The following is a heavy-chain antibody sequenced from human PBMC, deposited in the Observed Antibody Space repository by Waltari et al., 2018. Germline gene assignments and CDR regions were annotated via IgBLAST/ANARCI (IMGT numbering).Heavy chain of an antibody. CDR3: VRMYYEFWSGAMGGMDV. V-gene: IGHV4-39*07. Sequence: QLQLQESGPGLVKPSETLSLTCTVSGGSISSSSYYWGWIRQPPGKGLEWIGSIYYSGSTYYNPSLKSRVTISVDTSKNQFSLKLSSVTAADTAVYYCVRMYYEFWSGAMGGMDVWGKGTTVTVSS. CDR1: GGSISSSSYY. D-gene: IGHD3-3*01. J-gene: IGHJ6*04. CDR2: IYYSGST.